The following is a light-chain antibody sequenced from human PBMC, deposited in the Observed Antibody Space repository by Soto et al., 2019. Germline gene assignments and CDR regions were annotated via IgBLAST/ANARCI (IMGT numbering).Light chain of an antibody. J-gene: IGKJ3*01. CDR2: DAS. V-gene: IGKV3-11*01. CDR1: QSVGTY. Sequence: VLTQSPATLSLSPGERATLSCRASQSVGTYLAWYQQKPGQAPRLLIYDASDRATGIPARFSGSGSGTDFTLTISRLEPEDFAVYYCQHYDDSVFIFGPGTKVEFK. CDR3: QHYDDSVFI.